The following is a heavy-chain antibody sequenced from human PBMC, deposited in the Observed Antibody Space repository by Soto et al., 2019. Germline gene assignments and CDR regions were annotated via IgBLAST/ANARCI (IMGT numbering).Heavy chain of an antibody. V-gene: IGHV3-33*01. CDR3: ARRQISPPTRGAASARGGMDV. CDR2: IWNDGNGY. D-gene: IGHD6-13*01. J-gene: IGHJ6*02. CDR1: GFNFNNYG. Sequence: QVQLVESGGGVVQPGTSLRLSCAASGFNFNNYGMHWVRQAPGKGLEWVAVIWNDGNGYYYANSVEGRFTISRDTSKNTLYLQMSSLRAEDTAVYYCARRQISPPTRGAASARGGMDVWGQGTTVTVSS.